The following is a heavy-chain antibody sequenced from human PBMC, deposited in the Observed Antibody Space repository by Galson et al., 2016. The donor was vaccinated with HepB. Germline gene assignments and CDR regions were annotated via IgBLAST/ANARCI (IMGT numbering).Heavy chain of an antibody. J-gene: IGHJ4*02. Sequence: SLRLSCAASGFTFRSHWMHWVRQVPGKGLEWVSRINTKGTETTYGDSVKGRFVISRDNAENTLYLPMNSLRVEDTAVYFCANSRQSDTSGYYCCDSWGQGTLVTVSS. CDR1: GFTFRSHW. V-gene: IGHV3-74*01. D-gene: IGHD3-22*01. CDR3: ANSRQSDTSGYYCCDS. CDR2: INTKGTET.